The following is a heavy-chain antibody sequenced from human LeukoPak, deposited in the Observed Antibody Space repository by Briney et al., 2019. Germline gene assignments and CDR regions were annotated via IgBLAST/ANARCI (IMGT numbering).Heavy chain of an antibody. V-gene: IGHV3-30*03. CDR3: AREGYYGSGSPPSLYFDY. D-gene: IGHD3-10*01. J-gene: IGHJ4*02. CDR2: TSSDLNVK. Sequence: PGGSLRLSCAASGFIFNNYAIHWVRQAPGKGLEWVAVTSSDLNVKLYADSVKGRFTISRDNSRSTLYLQMNSLRPEDTAIYYCAREGYYGSGSPPSLYFDYWGQGTLVTVSS. CDR1: GFIFNNYA.